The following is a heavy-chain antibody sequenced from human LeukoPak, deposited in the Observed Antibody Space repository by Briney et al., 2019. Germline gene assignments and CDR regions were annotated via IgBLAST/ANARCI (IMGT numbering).Heavy chain of an antibody. CDR1: GGTFSSYA. J-gene: IGHJ6*03. D-gene: IGHD2-2*01. V-gene: IGHV1-69*13. CDR3: ARWSGSSTSSNPGGSYYYYYYMDV. Sequence: ASVKVSCKASGGTFSSYAISWVRQAPGQGLEWMGGIIHIFGTANYAQKFQGRVTITADESTSTAYMEPSSLRSEDTAVYYCARWSGSSTSSNPGGSYYYYYYMDVWGKGTTVTVSS. CDR2: IIHIFGTA.